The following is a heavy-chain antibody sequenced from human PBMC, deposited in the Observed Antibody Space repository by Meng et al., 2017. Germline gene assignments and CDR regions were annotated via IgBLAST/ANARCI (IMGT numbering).Heavy chain of an antibody. J-gene: IGHJ4*02. D-gene: IGHD1-1*01. CDR2: ISAYNGNT. CDR1: GYTFTSYG. Sequence: ASVKVSCKASGYTFTSYGISWVRQAPGQGLEWMGWISAYNGNTNYAQKLQGRVTMTTDTSTSTAYMELRSLRSDDTAVYYCARVPLRFYNWNDLPDYWGQGTRVTVSS. CDR3: ARVPLRFYNWNDLPDY. V-gene: IGHV1-18*01.